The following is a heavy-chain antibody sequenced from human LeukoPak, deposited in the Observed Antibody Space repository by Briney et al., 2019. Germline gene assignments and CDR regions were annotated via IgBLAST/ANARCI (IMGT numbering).Heavy chain of an antibody. Sequence: SETLSLTCGVSGGSISSTNWWTWVRQPPGKGLEWIGEVHLDGRTNYNPSLESRLTMSVDLSENHISLKLTSVTAADTAVYYCAREGGFYRPLDYSGQGTLVTVSS. CDR2: VHLDGRT. CDR3: AREGGFYRPLDY. V-gene: IGHV4-4*02. J-gene: IGHJ4*02. CDR1: GGSISSTNW. D-gene: IGHD3-3*01.